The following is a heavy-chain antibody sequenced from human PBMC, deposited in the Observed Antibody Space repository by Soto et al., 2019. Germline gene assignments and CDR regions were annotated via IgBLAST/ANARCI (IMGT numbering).Heavy chain of an antibody. CDR2: ISSSSSYI. CDR3: AKDRGDSYGDYYYYGMAV. D-gene: IGHD5-18*01. V-gene: IGHV3-21*01. Sequence: GGSLRLSCAASGFTFSSYSMNWVRQAPGKGLEWVSSISSSSSYIYYADSVKGRFTISRDNAKNTLYLQMNTLRAEDTAVYYCAKDRGDSYGDYYYYGMAVWGQGTTVTVSS. J-gene: IGHJ6*02. CDR1: GFTFSSYS.